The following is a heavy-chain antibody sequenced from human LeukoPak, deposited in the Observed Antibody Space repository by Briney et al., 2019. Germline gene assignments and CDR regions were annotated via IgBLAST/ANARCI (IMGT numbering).Heavy chain of an antibody. CDR3: ARPVDYGDYSGAFDI. D-gene: IGHD4-17*01. V-gene: IGHV5-51*01. Sequence: GESLKISCKGSGYTFTTYWIGWVRQMPGKGLEWMGIIYPGDSDTTYSPSFQGQVTISADKSISTAYLHWSSLKASDTAMYFCARPVDYGDYSGAFDIWAKGQWSPSLQ. CDR1: GYTFTTYW. J-gene: IGHJ3*02. CDR2: IYPGDSDT.